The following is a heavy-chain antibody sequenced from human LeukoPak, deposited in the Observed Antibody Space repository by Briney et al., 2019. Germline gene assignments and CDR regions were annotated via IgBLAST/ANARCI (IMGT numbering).Heavy chain of an antibody. CDR2: IYPGDSDT. CDR1: GSFFTSYW. D-gene: IGHD4-17*01. V-gene: IGHV5-51*01. CDR3: ARLHGDYAAGY. Sequence: TAGASLQISGQGAGSFFTSYWIGWVRPLPGKLLEWMGIIYPGDSDTRDSPSFQGQVTISADNTISTAYLQWSSLKASDTAMYYCARLHGDYAAGYWGQGTLVTVSS. J-gene: IGHJ4*02.